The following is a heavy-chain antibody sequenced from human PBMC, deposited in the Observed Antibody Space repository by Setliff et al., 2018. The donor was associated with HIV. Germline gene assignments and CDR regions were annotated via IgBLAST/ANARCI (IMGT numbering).Heavy chain of an antibody. D-gene: IGHD2-15*01. V-gene: IGHV3-7*01. J-gene: IGHJ6*03. CDR1: GFSFSGYW. CDR3: ARDATRGGDMDV. Sequence: PGGSLRLSCAASGFSFSGYWMSWVRQAPGKGLEWVANIKQDGSEKYYVDSVGGRFTISRDNAKNSLYLQMNSLRAEDTAVYYCARDATRGGDMDVWAKGTTVTVSS. CDR2: IKQDGSEK.